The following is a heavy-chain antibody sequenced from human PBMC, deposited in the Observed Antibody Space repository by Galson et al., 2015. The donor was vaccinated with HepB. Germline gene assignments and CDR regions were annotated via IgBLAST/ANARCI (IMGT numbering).Heavy chain of an antibody. CDR3: AKGDYYDSSGYWGVGDDAFDI. V-gene: IGHV3-30*18. CDR2: ISYDGSNK. CDR1: GFTFSSYG. Sequence: SLRLSCAASGFTFSSYGMHWVRQAPGKGLEWVAVISYDGSNKYYADSVKGRFTISRDNSKNTLYLQMNSLRAEDTAVYYCAKGDYYDSSGYWGVGDDAFDIWGQGTMVTVSS. J-gene: IGHJ3*02. D-gene: IGHD3-22*01.